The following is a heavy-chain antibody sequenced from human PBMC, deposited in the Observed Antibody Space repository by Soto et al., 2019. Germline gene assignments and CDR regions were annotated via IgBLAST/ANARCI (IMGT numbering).Heavy chain of an antibody. D-gene: IGHD2-2*01. J-gene: IGHJ6*02. Sequence: PGGSLRLSCAASGFTFSSYAMHWVRQAPGKGLEWVAVISYDGSNKYYADSVKGRFTISRDNSKNTLYLQMNSLRAEDTAAYYCARDDRPTDFVVVPAAPPDSYYGMDVWGQGTTVTVSS. V-gene: IGHV3-30-3*01. CDR3: ARDDRPTDFVVVPAAPPDSYYGMDV. CDR2: ISYDGSNK. CDR1: GFTFSSYA.